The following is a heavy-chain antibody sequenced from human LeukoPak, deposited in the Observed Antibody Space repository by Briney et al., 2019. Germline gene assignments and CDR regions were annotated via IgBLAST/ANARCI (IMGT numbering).Heavy chain of an antibody. D-gene: IGHD6-13*01. CDR3: ARHEGIAAAGFDY. Sequence: PSETLSLTCTVSGGSISSSSYYWGWIRQPPGKGLEWIGSIYYSGSTYYNPSLKSRVTISVDTSKNQFSLKLSSVTAADTAVYYCARHEGIAAAGFDYWGQGTLVTVSS. V-gene: IGHV4-39*01. J-gene: IGHJ4*02. CDR2: IYYSGST. CDR1: GGSISSSSYY.